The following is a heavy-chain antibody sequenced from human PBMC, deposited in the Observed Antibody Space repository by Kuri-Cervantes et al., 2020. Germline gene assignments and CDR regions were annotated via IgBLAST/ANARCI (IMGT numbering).Heavy chain of an antibody. D-gene: IGHD6-13*01. CDR2: IYSGGST. CDR1: GFTVSIHY. CDR3: ARSRRGYSSPEGYYYYGMDV. V-gene: IGHV3-53*01. J-gene: IGHJ6*02. Sequence: GGSLRLSCAASGFTVSIHYMSWVRQAPGKGLEWVSVIYSGGSTYYADSGKGRFTISRDNSKNTLYLQMNSLRAEDTAVYYCARSRRGYSSPEGYYYYGMDVWGQGTTVTVSS.